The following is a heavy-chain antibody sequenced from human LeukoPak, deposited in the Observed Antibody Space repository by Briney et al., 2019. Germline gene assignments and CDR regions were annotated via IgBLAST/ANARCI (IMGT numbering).Heavy chain of an antibody. V-gene: IGHV5-51*01. CDR2: TNPADSDT. J-gene: IGHJ4*02. Sequence: GESLKISCKGSGYSFTNYWIGWVRQMPGRGVEWMAITNPADSDTRYSPSFQGQVTISADKSISTAYLQWSSLKASGTAMYYCTRPDSSGFYTDWGQGTLVTVSS. CDR3: TRPDSSGFYTD. D-gene: IGHD3-22*01. CDR1: GYSFTNYW.